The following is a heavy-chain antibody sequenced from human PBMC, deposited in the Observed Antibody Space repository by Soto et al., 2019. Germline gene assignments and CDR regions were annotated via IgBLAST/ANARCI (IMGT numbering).Heavy chain of an antibody. CDR1: GFTFSSYA. V-gene: IGHV3-23*01. CDR3: AKSITFGGVIVHDLYFDY. J-gene: IGHJ4*02. CDR2: ISGSGGST. Sequence: PGGSLRLSCAASGFTFSSYAMSWVRQAPGKGLEWVSAISGSGGSTYYADSVKGRFTITRDNSKNTLYLQMNSLRAEDTAVYYCAKSITFGGVIVHDLYFDYWGQGTLVTVSS. D-gene: IGHD3-16*02.